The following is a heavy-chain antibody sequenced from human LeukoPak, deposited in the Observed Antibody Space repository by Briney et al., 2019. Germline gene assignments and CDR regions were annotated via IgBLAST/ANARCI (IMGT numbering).Heavy chain of an antibody. V-gene: IGHV4-39*01. D-gene: IGHD2-15*01. CDR3: VGLVVPGWFDP. CDR1: GGSISSSSYH. CDR2: IYFSGNT. Sequence: SETLSLTCTVSGGSISSSSYHWAWPRQSPGKGLEWIANIYFSGNTYYNPSLNSRVTISVDTSKNQFSLKLSSVIATDTAVYYCVGLVVPGWFDPWGQGTLVTVSS. J-gene: IGHJ5*02.